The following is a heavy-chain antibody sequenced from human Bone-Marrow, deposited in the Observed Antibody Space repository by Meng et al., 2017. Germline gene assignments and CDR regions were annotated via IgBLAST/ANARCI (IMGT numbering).Heavy chain of an antibody. CDR1: GFTFSSYA. CDR3: ARTITPGAGTHYYYYGMDV. J-gene: IGHJ6*02. D-gene: IGHD6-13*01. Sequence: GESLKISCAASGFTFSSYAMSWVRQAPGKGLEWVSAISGSGGSTYYADSVKGRFTISRDNTKNSLYLQMNSLRAEDTAVYYCARTITPGAGTHYYYYGMDVWGQGTTVTVSS. CDR2: ISGSGGST. V-gene: IGHV3-23*01.